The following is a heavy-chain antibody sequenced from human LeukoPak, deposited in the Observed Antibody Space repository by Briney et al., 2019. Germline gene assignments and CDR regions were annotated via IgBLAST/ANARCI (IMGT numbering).Heavy chain of an antibody. J-gene: IGHJ5*02. D-gene: IGHD1-26*01. Sequence: SETLSLTRTVSGGSISLYYWNWIRQPAGKGLEWIGRIYTSGSTNYNPSLKSRVTMSVDTSKNQFSLNLSSVTAADTAVYYCARISGSQFDPWGQGTLVTVSS. CDR2: IYTSGST. V-gene: IGHV4-4*07. CDR1: GGSISLYY. CDR3: ARISGSQFDP.